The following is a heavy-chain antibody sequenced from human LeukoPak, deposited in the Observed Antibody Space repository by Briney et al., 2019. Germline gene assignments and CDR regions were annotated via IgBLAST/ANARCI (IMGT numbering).Heavy chain of an antibody. D-gene: IGHD6-13*01. CDR3: ATATGDSSSRFISYYFDY. V-gene: IGHV3-48*03. CDR1: GFTFSSYE. J-gene: IGHJ4*02. Sequence: PGGSLRLSCAASGFTFSSYEMNWVRQARGKGLEWVSYISSSGSTIYYADSVKGRFTMSRDNAKNSLYLQMNSLRAEDTAVYYCATATGDSSSRFISYYFDYWGQGTLVTVSS. CDR2: ISSSGSTI.